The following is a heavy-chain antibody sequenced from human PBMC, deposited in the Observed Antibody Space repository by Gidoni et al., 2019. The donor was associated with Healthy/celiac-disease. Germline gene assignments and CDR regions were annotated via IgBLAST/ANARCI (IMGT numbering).Heavy chain of an antibody. J-gene: IGHJ6*02. D-gene: IGHD6-6*01. Sequence: QVQLVQSGAEVKKPGSSVTVSCKASGGTFSSYAISWVRQAPGQGLEWMGGIIPICGTANYAQKFQGRVTITADESTSTAYMELSSLRSEDTAVYYCARESYSSSFGGYYYGMDVWGQGTTVTVSS. CDR1: GGTFSSYA. CDR3: ARESYSSSFGGYYYGMDV. CDR2: IIPICGTA. V-gene: IGHV1-69*01.